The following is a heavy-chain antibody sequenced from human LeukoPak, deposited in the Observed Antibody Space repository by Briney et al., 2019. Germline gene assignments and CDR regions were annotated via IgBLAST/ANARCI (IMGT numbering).Heavy chain of an antibody. CDR2: IYPDDSYT. D-gene: IGHD3-22*01. Sequence: GESLKISCKGSGYSFTSFWIGWVRQMPGKGLEWMGIIYPDDSYTTYSPSFQGQVTISADKSISTAYLQWSSLKASDTAMYYCARHVRNYYNTPDAFDIWGQGTMVTVSS. CDR1: GYSFTSFW. V-gene: IGHV5-51*01. CDR3: ARHVRNYYNTPDAFDI. J-gene: IGHJ3*02.